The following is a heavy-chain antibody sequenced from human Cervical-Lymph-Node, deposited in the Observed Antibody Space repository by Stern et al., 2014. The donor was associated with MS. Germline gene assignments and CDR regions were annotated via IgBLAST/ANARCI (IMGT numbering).Heavy chain of an antibody. CDR1: GGSISSGDSY. CDR2: IYYNGNT. J-gene: IGHJ4*02. V-gene: IGHV4-30-4*01. CDR3: ARDRSYYSFDY. D-gene: IGHD3-22*01. Sequence: QVQLQESGPGLVKPSQTLSLTCTVSGGSISSGDSYWSWIRQPPGKGLEWIGYIYYNGNTYYNPSLKSRLIISADTSKNQFSLKLISVTAADTAVYFCARDRSYYSFDYWGQGTLVTVSS.